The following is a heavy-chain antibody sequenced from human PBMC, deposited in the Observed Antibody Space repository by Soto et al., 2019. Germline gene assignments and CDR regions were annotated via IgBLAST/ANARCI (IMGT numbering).Heavy chain of an antibody. D-gene: IGHD5-12*01. CDR2: INAGNGNT. Sequence: ASVKVSCKASGYTFTSYAMHWVRQAPGQRLEWMGWINAGNGNTKYSQKFQGRVTITRDTSASTAYMELSSLRSEDTAVYYCARLYSGYDLAGNDPLEIWGQGTMVTV. J-gene: IGHJ3*02. CDR1: GYTFTSYA. CDR3: ARLYSGYDLAGNDPLEI. V-gene: IGHV1-3*01.